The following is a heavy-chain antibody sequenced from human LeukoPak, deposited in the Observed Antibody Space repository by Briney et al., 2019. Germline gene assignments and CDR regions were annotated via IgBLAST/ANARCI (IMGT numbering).Heavy chain of an antibody. D-gene: IGHD3-10*02. CDR1: GDSIYNNY. CDR2: IYYSGST. J-gene: IGHJ4*02. Sequence: SETLSLTCTVSGDSIYNNYWGWIRQPPGKGLEWIGSIYYSGSTYYNPSLKSRVTISVDTSKNQFSLKLSSVTAADTAVYYCASIFGTVPDYWGQGTLVTVSS. CDR3: ASIFGTVPDY. V-gene: IGHV4-39*01.